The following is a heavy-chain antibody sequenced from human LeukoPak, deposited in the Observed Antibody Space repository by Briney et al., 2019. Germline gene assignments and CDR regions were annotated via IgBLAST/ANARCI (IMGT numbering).Heavy chain of an antibody. CDR2: INPGDGAT. V-gene: IGHV1-46*01. D-gene: IGHD1-26*01. Sequence: ASVKVSCKASGYTFTMYYIHWVRQAPGQGFEWMGMINPGDGATTYAQRFRGRVTVTRDMSTTTVYMDLRSLRSEDTAVYFCARGRGGGVGGSWGGLFDYMDVWGRGTTVTVSS. CDR1: GYTFTMYY. CDR3: ARGRGGGVGGSWGGLFDYMDV. J-gene: IGHJ6*03.